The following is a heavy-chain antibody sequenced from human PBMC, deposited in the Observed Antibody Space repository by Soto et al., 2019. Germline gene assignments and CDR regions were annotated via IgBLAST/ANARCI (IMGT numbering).Heavy chain of an antibody. CDR2: IYNNETF. CDR3: ARVPLRYSSSHNFDS. D-gene: IGHD6-19*01. CDR1: GASVSSGSFY. V-gene: IGHV4-61*01. J-gene: IGHJ4*02. Sequence: SETLSLTCSVSGASVSSGSFYWIWIRQPPGKGLEWIGFIYNNETFNYNPSLKSRVTLSVDTSKRQFSLKLSSVTAADTAVYYCARVPLRYSSSHNFDSWGQGALVTVSS.